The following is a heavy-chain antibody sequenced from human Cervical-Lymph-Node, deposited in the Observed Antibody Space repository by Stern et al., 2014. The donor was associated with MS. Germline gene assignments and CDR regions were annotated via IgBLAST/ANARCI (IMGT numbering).Heavy chain of an antibody. V-gene: IGHV1-58*01. J-gene: IGHJ6*02. CDR2: IVVGSGNT. CDR1: GFTFTSSA. CDR3: AADPFLDTYSSYYYGMAV. Sequence: QLVESGPEVKKPGTSVKVSCKASGFTFTSSAVQWVRQARGQRLEWIGXIVVGSGNTNYAQKFQKRVPITRDMSTSTAYMELSSLRSEDTAVYSCAADPFLDTYSSYYYGMAVWGQGTTVTVSS. D-gene: IGHD3/OR15-3a*01.